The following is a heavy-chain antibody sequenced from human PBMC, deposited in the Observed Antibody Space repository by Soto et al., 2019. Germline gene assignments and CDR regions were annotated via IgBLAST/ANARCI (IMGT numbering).Heavy chain of an antibody. CDR3: AREGRIFGVVINWFDP. CDR2: IYYSGST. V-gene: IGHV4-39*01. D-gene: IGHD3-3*01. J-gene: IGHJ5*02. CDR1: GGSISSSSYY. Sequence: SETLSLTCTVSGGSISSSSYYWGWIRQPPGKGLEWIGSIYYSGSTYYNPSLKSRVTISVDTSKNQFSLKLSSVTAADTAVYYCAREGRIFGVVINWFDPWGQGALVTAPQ.